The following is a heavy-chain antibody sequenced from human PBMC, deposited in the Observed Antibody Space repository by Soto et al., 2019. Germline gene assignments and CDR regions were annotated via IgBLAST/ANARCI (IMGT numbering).Heavy chain of an antibody. D-gene: IGHD2-15*01. J-gene: IGHJ6*02. CDR2: ISAYNGNT. Sequence: ASVKVSCKASGYTFTSYGISWVRQAPGQGLEWMGWISAYNGNTNYAQKLQGRVTMTTDTSTSTAYMELRSLRSDDTAVYYCARKYCSGGSCTYYYYYGMDVWGQGTTVTVSS. CDR1: GYTFTSYG. V-gene: IGHV1-18*01. CDR3: ARKYCSGGSCTYYYYYGMDV.